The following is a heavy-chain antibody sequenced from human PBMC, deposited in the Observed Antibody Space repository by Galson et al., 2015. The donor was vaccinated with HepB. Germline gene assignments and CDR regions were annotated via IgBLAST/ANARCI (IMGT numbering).Heavy chain of an antibody. Sequence: SMRLSCAASGFTFSSYAMSWVRQAPGKGLEWVSAISGSGGSTYYADSVKGRFTISRDNSKNTLYLQMNSLRAEDTAVYYCAKSYGKKTYYDFWSSSHDYYGMDVSGQGTAVAVSS. V-gene: IGHV3-23*01. CDR2: ISGSGGST. D-gene: IGHD3-3*01. CDR3: AKSYGKKTYYDFWSSSHDYYGMDV. J-gene: IGHJ6*02. CDR1: GFTFSSYA.